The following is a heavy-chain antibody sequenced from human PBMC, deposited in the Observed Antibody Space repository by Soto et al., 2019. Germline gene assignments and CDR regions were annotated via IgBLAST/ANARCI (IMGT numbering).Heavy chain of an antibody. Sequence: PGGSLRLSCAASGFTFSSYGMHWVRQAPGKGLEWVAVISYDGSNKYYADSVKGRFTISRDNSKNTLYLQMNSLRAEDTAVYYCAKDLRRYYYYYGMDVWGQGTTVTVSS. V-gene: IGHV3-30*18. CDR3: AKDLRRYYYYYGMDV. CDR2: ISYDGSNK. CDR1: GFTFSSYG. J-gene: IGHJ6*02.